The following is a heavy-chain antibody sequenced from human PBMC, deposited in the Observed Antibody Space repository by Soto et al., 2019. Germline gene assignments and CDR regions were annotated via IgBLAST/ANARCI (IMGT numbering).Heavy chain of an antibody. D-gene: IGHD1-26*01. Sequence: PGGSLRLSCAASGFTFSISAMSWVRQAPGKGLEWVSGFSGGGDSSYYADSVKGRFTISRDNSKNTLYLQMNSLRVEDTAVYFCARGERQMGRLDYWGQGTLVTVSS. CDR2: FSGGGDSS. V-gene: IGHV3-23*01. CDR1: GFTFSISA. CDR3: ARGERQMGRLDY. J-gene: IGHJ4*02.